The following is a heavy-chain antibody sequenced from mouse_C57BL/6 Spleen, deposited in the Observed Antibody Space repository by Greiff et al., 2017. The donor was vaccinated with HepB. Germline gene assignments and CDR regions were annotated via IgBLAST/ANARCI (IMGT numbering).Heavy chain of an antibody. Sequence: VQLQQSGPELVKPGASVKISCKASGYTFTDYYMNWVKQSHGKSLEWIGDINPNNGGTSYNQKFKGKATLTVDKSSSTAYMELRSLTSEDSAVYYCASSNYGFAYWGQGTLVTVSA. CDR1: GYTFTDYY. CDR2: INPNNGGT. D-gene: IGHD2-5*01. V-gene: IGHV1-26*01. J-gene: IGHJ3*01. CDR3: ASSNYGFAY.